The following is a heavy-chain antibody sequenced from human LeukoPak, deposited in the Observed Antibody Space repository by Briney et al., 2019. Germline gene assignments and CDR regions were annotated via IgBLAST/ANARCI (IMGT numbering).Heavy chain of an antibody. V-gene: IGHV3-11*01. J-gene: IGHJ6*02. CDR1: GFTFTDYY. Sequence: GGSLRLSCAASGFTFTDYYISWIRQAPGKGLEGVSFISGSGSPINYADSLKGRFTISRDNAKNSLYLQMNSLRAEDTAVYYCAREGRYYGSGNYYLRYYGMDVWGQGTTVTVSS. CDR2: ISGSGSPI. CDR3: AREGRYYGSGNYYLRYYGMDV. D-gene: IGHD3-10*01.